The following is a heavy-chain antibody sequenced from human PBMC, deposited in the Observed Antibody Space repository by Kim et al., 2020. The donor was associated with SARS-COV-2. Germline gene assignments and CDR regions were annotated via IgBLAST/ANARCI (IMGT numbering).Heavy chain of an antibody. CDR2: IYAGGST. Sequence: GSLRLSCAASGFTVSSTYMSWVRQAPGKGLEWVSVIYAGGSTYYADSVKGRFTISRHNSKNTLYLQMNSLRAEDTALYYCAGNVDIVATTCFDYWGQGTLVTVSS. CDR1: GFTVSSTY. J-gene: IGHJ4*02. CDR3: AGNVDIVATTCFDY. D-gene: IGHD5-12*01. V-gene: IGHV3-53*04.